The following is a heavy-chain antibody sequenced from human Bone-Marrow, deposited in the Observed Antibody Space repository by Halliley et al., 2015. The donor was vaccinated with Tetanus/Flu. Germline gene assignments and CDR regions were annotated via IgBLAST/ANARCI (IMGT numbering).Heavy chain of an antibody. Sequence: DGGTTEYTASVEGRFTISRDDSKSTLYLQMNSLKSEDTAVYYCTTVHSGGKIVGLPKSDYWGQGTLVTVSP. V-gene: IGHV3-15*01. CDR2: DGGTT. CDR3: TTVHSGGKIVGLPKSDY. D-gene: IGHD1-26*01. J-gene: IGHJ4*02.